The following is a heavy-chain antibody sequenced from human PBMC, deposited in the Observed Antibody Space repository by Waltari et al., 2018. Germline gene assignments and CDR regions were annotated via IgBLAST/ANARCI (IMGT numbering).Heavy chain of an antibody. V-gene: IGHV3-30*18. D-gene: IGHD1-1*01. Sequence: QVQLVESGGGAVQPGRSLRLSCAATGFTFSSYAMHWVRQAPGKGLEGVAVISYNGNDKYYTDSVKGRFTISRDNSKNTLYLQMNSLRPEDTAAYYCAKVPGTSQLYYLDNWGQGTLVTVSS. CDR2: ISYNGNDK. CDR1: GFTFSSYA. J-gene: IGHJ4*02. CDR3: AKVPGTSQLYYLDN.